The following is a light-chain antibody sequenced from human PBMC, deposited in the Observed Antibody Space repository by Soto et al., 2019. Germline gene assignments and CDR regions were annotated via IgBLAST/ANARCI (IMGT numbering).Light chain of an antibody. Sequence: QPVLNQSPSASASLGASVKLTCTLSSGHSSYAIAWHQKQPGKGPRYLMDLNNDGSHTKGDGIPDRFSGSSSGAERYLIISSLQSEDEADYYCQTWGTGFQVFGGGTKLTVL. V-gene: IGLV4-69*01. CDR2: LNNDGSH. J-gene: IGLJ2*01. CDR1: SGHSSYA. CDR3: QTWGTGFQV.